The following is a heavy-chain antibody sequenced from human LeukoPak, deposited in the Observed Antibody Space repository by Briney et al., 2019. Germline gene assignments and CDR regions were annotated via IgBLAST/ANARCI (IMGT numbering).Heavy chain of an antibody. D-gene: IGHD1-26*01. CDR2: INGQGDET. CDR1: GFSFHNYA. Sequence: GGSLRLSCAASGFSFHNYAMHWVRRRPGRGLEWVSFINGQGDETYYGDSVKGRFTVSGDNRKNSLVLQMNSLRTEDTAFYYCAKDLGRTEWGLLRGTLTDWGQGTLVTVSS. CDR3: AKDLGRTEWGLLRGTLTD. V-gene: IGHV3-43*02. J-gene: IGHJ1*01.